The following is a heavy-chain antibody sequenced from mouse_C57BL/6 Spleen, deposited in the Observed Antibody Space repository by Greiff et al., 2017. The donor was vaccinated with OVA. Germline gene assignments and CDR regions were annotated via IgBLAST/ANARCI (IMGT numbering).Heavy chain of an antibody. D-gene: IGHD4-1*01. Sequence: VQLQQSGPELVKPGASVKISCKASGYAFSSSWMNWVKQRPGKGLEWIGRIYPGDGDTKYNGKFKGKATLTADKSSSTAYMQLSSLTSEDSAVYFCARSWDWYFDVWGTGTTVTVSS. CDR2: IYPGDGDT. CDR1: GYAFSSSW. V-gene: IGHV1-82*01. CDR3: ARSWDWYFDV. J-gene: IGHJ1*03.